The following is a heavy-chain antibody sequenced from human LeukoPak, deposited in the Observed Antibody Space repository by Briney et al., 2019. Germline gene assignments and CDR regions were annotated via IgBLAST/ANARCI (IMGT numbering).Heavy chain of an antibody. CDR1: GFTFSSFW. CDR2: IKQDGSEK. V-gene: IGHV3-7*01. D-gene: IGHD6-6*01. Sequence: GGSLRLSCAASGFTFSSFWMGWVRQAPGKGLEWVSNIKQDGSEKHYVDSVKGRFTISRDNAKNSLYLQMNSLRAEDTAVYYCARDHSSSSNHDAFDIWGQGTMVTVSS. CDR3: ARDHSSSSNHDAFDI. J-gene: IGHJ3*02.